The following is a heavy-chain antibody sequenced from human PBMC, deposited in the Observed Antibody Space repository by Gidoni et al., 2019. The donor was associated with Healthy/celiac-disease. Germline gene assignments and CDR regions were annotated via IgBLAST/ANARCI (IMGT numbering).Heavy chain of an antibody. CDR3: ARGEIAARPREASFDY. J-gene: IGHJ4*02. D-gene: IGHD6-6*01. Sequence: QVQLQQWGAGLLKPSETLSLTCAVYGGSFSGYYWSWIRQPPGKGLEWIGEINHSGSTNYNPSLKSRVTISVDTSKNQFSLKLSSVTAADTAVYYCARGEIAARPREASFDYWGQGTLVTVSS. V-gene: IGHV4-34*01. CDR2: INHSGST. CDR1: GGSFSGYY.